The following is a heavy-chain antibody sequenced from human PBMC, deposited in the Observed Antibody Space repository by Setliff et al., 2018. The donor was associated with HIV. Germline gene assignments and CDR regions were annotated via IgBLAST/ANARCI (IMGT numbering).Heavy chain of an antibody. Sequence: SETLSLTCTVSGDSISSSSYYWGWIRQPPGKGLEWIGSIYYTGSTYYKPSLKSRVTISVDTSKNQFSLKLSSVTAADTAVYYCASLYSRNWGQGTLVTVSS. V-gene: IGHV4-39*01. CDR1: GDSISSSSYY. J-gene: IGHJ4*02. CDR2: IYYTGST. D-gene: IGHD6-13*01. CDR3: ASLYSRN.